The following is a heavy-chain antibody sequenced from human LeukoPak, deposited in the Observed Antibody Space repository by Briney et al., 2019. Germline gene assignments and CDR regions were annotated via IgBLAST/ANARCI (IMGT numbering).Heavy chain of an antibody. J-gene: IGHJ4*02. V-gene: IGHV1-69*05. CDR1: GGTFSSYA. D-gene: IGHD3-9*01. CDR2: IIPIFGTA. CDR3: ARHAYYDILTGYYWSLSFDY. Sequence: SVKVSCKASGGTFSSYAISWVRQAPGQGLEWMGGIIPIFGTANYAQKFQGRVTITTDESTSTAYMELSSLRSEDTAVYYCARHAYYDILTGYYWSLSFDYWGQGTLVTVSS.